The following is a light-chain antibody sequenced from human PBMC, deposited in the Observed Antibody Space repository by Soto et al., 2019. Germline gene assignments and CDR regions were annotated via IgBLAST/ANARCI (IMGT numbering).Light chain of an antibody. CDR2: GAS. CDR1: QSISDT. V-gene: IGKV3-15*01. Sequence: EIVMTQSPATLSVSPGGRATLSCRASQSISDTLAWYQQKPGQAPRLLIHGASTRATGFPARFSGWGSGTDFTLTINNLEPEDFAVYYCQVRTNWSIAFGRGTRLEIK. J-gene: IGKJ5*01. CDR3: QVRTNWSIA.